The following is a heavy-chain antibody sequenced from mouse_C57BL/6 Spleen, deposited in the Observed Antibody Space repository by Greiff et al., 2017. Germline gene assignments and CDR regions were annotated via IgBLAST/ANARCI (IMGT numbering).Heavy chain of an antibody. CDR3: ARGGTAQVYYFDY. D-gene: IGHD3-2*02. CDR2: INPGSGGT. CDR1: GYAFTNYL. V-gene: IGHV1-54*01. J-gene: IGHJ2*01. Sequence: QVHVKQSGAELVRPGTSVKVSCKASGYAFTNYLIEWVKQRPGQGLEWIGVINPGSGGTNYNEKFKGKATLTADKSSSTAYMQLSSLTSEDSAVYFCARGGTAQVYYFDYWGQGTTLTVSS.